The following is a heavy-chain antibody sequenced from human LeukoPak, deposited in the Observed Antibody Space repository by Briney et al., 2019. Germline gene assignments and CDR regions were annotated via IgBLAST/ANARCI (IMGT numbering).Heavy chain of an antibody. CDR2: ISCGGTYI. J-gene: IGHJ5*02. Sequence: GGSLRLSCEASGFTFSSYFMNWVRQAPGKGLEWVSSISCGGTYIYYADSVKGRFTISRDNCKNSLYLQMNSLIGNERGVYLFGITPGHGALGDSTGVTWGQRALVTVSS. CDR1: GFTFSSYF. D-gene: IGHD3-10*01. V-gene: IGHV3-21*01. CDR3: GITPGHGALGDSTGVT.